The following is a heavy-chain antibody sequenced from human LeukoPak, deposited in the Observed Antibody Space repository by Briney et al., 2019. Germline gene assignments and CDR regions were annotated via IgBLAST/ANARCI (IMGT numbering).Heavy chain of an antibody. CDR2: IYYSGST. Sequence: SETLSLTCTVSGGSISSSSYSWGWIRQPPGKGLEWIGSIYYSGSTYYNPSLKSRVTISVDTSKKQFSLKLSSVTAADRAVYYCARPRGYYYDSSGSADWYFDLWGRGTLVTVSS. CDR3: ARPRGYYYDSSGSADWYFDL. CDR1: GGSISSSSYS. D-gene: IGHD3-22*01. J-gene: IGHJ2*01. V-gene: IGHV4-39*01.